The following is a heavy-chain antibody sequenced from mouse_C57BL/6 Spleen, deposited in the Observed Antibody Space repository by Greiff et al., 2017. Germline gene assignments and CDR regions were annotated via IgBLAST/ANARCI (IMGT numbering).Heavy chain of an antibody. CDR2: IYPRSGNT. Sequence: QVQLQQSGAELARPGASVKLSCKASGYTFTSYGISWVKQRTGQGLEWIGEIYPRSGNTYYNEKFKGKATLTADKSSSTAYMELRSLTSEDSAVYFCARRGTTVVATPYAMGYWGQGTSVTVSS. CDR3: ARRGTTVVATPYAMGY. CDR1: GYTFTSYG. V-gene: IGHV1-81*01. J-gene: IGHJ4*01. D-gene: IGHD1-1*01.